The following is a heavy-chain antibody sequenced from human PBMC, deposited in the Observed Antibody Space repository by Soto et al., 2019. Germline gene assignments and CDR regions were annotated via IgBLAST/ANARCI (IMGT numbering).Heavy chain of an antibody. Sequence: GGSLRLSCAASGFTFSSYSMNWVRQAPGKGLEWVSAISGSGGSTYYADSVKGRFTISRDNSKNTLYLQMNSLRAEDTAVYYCARFNYYDSSGTPPDYWGQGTLVTVSS. CDR3: ARFNYYDSSGTPPDY. J-gene: IGHJ4*02. CDR1: GFTFSSYS. CDR2: ISGSGGST. D-gene: IGHD3-22*01. V-gene: IGHV3-23*01.